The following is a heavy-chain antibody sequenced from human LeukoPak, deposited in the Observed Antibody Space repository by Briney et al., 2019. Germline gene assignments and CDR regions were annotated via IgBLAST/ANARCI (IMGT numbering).Heavy chain of an antibody. D-gene: IGHD3-22*01. CDR2: ISGSGGST. CDR3: AKDQRYYYDSSGSGKSDY. CDR1: GFTFSSYS. Sequence: GGSLRLSCAASGFTFSSYSMNWVRQAPGKGLEWVSAISGSGGSTYYADSVKGRFTISRDNSKNTLYLQMNSLRAEDTAVYYCAKDQRYYYDSSGSGKSDYWGQGTLVTVSS. V-gene: IGHV3-23*01. J-gene: IGHJ4*02.